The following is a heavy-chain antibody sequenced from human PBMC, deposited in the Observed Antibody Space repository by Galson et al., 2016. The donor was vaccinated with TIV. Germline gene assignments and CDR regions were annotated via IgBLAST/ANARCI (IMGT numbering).Heavy chain of an antibody. J-gene: IGHJ4*02. CDR3: ARVRVGSNKFFDF. CDR1: GDRFIAQY. V-gene: IGHV1-2*02. CDR2: ISHNGDAT. Sequence: SVKVSCKASGDRFIAQYIRWMRQAPGQGLEWMGWISHNGDATAYAQKFQGRVMLTRDTSINTAYMELKRLDFDDTAMYYCARVRVGSNKFFDFWGQGTLITVSS. D-gene: IGHD1-26*01.